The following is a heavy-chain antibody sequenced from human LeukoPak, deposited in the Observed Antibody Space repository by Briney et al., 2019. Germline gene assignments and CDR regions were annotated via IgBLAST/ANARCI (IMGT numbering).Heavy chain of an antibody. Sequence: GGSLRLSCAASGFTFSTYAMHWVRQAPGKGLEWVAFIRYDGSNKYYADSVKGRFTISRDNSKNTLYLQMNSLRAEDTAVYYCAKGEGWQQPYYYYMDVWGKGTTVIISS. D-gene: IGHD6-13*01. CDR3: AKGEGWQQPYYYYMDV. V-gene: IGHV3-30*02. CDR1: GFTFSTYA. J-gene: IGHJ6*03. CDR2: IRYDGSNK.